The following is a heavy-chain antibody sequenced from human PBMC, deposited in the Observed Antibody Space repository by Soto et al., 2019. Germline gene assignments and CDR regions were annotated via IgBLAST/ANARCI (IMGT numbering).Heavy chain of an antibody. J-gene: IGHJ4*02. CDR1: GGSISSGGYY. V-gene: IGHV4-31*03. CDR2: IYYSGST. CDR3: ARGFYDFWRGGYFDY. D-gene: IGHD3-3*01. Sequence: PSETLSLTCTVSGGSISSGGYYWSWIRQHPGKGLEWIGYIYYSGSTYYNPSLKSRVTISVDTSKNQFSLKLSSVTAADTAVYYCARGFYDFWRGGYFDYWGQGTLVTVSS.